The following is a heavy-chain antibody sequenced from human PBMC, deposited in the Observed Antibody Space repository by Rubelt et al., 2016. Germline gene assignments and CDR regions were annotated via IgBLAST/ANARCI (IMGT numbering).Heavy chain of an antibody. D-gene: IGHD3-10*01. CDR3: ARVGFYYDSGSYVD. CDR1: GYTFTSYY. Sequence: QVQLVQSGAEVKKPGASVKVSCKASGYTFTSYYMHWVRQAPGQGLEWMGIINPSGGSTNYAQKFQVRVTMTRDTSTSTVYMDLRSLRCEDTAVYYCARVGFYYDSGSYVDWGQGTLVTVSS. V-gene: IGHV1-46*01. CDR2: INPSGGST. J-gene: IGHJ4*02.